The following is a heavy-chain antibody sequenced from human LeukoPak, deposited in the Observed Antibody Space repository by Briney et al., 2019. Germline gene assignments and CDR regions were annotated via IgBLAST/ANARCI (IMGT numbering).Heavy chain of an antibody. V-gene: IGHV3-7*01. D-gene: IGHD3-9*01. CDR2: IKQDGSEK. CDR3: ARALVSTGSSYYFDY. Sequence: GGSLRLSCAASGFTFSSYWMSWVRQAPGKGLEWVANIKQDGSEKYYVDSVKGRFTISRDNAKNSLYLQMNSLRAEDTAVYYCARALVSTGSSYYFDYWGQGTLVTVSS. CDR1: GFTFSSYW. J-gene: IGHJ4*02.